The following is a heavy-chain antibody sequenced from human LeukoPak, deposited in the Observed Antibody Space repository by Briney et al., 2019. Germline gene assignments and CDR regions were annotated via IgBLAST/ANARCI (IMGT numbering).Heavy chain of an antibody. J-gene: IGHJ3*02. CDR3: ARNDFWSGYYPDAFDI. D-gene: IGHD3-3*01. Sequence: KPSETLSLTCTVSGISIVTYYWSWIRQPPGKGLEWIGYIYYSGSTNYNPSLKSRVTISVDTSKNQFSLKLSAVTAADTAVYCCARNDFWSGYYPDAFDIWGQGTMVTVSS. CDR1: GISIVTYY. V-gene: IGHV4-59*01. CDR2: IYYSGST.